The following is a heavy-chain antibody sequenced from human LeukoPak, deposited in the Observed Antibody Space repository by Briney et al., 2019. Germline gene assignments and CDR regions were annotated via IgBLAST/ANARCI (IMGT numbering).Heavy chain of an antibody. CDR3: ARNAGTKDYYYGMDV. D-gene: IGHD2-2*01. Sequence: PSETLSLTCTVSGASISKYYWNWVRQPPGKGLEWIGYFFYSGSTRYNPSLKSRVTISGDMSNNQFSLRLTSLTAADTAVYYCARNAGTKDYYYGMDVWGQGTTVIVSS. V-gene: IGHV4-59*08. J-gene: IGHJ6*02. CDR2: FFYSGST. CDR1: GASISKYY.